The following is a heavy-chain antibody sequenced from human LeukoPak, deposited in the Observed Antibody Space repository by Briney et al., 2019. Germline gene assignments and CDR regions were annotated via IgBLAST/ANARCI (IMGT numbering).Heavy chain of an antibody. CDR2: IIPIFGTA. D-gene: IGHD6-19*01. V-gene: IGHV1-69*01. Sequence: SVKVSCKASGNSISNYAVSWVRQAPGQGLEWMGGIIPIFGTANYAQKFQGRVTITADESTSTAYMELSSLRSEDTAVYYCARGDSSGWYGDYYYGMDVWGQGTTVTVSS. CDR1: GNSISNYA. CDR3: ARGDSSGWYGDYYYGMDV. J-gene: IGHJ6*02.